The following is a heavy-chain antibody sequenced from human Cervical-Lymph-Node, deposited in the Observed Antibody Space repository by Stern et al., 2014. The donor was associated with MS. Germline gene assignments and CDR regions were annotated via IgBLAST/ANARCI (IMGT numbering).Heavy chain of an antibody. CDR1: GGSISSGDYY. Sequence: QLQLQESGPGLVKPSQTLSLTCTVSGGSISSGDYYWNWIRQHPGKGLEWIGYIYYSGSTYYNPSLKSRVTISVDTCKNHFSLKLRSVTAADTAVYYCARDGPQVGAGSFDIWGQGTMVTVSS. J-gene: IGHJ3*02. CDR2: IYYSGST. CDR3: ARDGPQVGAGSFDI. D-gene: IGHD1-26*01. V-gene: IGHV4-31*03.